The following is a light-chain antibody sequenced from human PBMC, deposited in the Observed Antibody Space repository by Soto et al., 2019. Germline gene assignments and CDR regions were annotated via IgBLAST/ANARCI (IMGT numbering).Light chain of an antibody. CDR2: INSDGSH. J-gene: IGLJ2*01. Sequence: QAVVTQPPSASASLGASVRLTCTLNSGHSSYAIAWHQQQPEKGPQYLMKINSDGSHSKGGGIPDRFSGSSSGAERYLTISSLQSEDEADYYCQAWGTGMVFGGGTKL. CDR3: QAWGTGMV. V-gene: IGLV4-69*01. CDR1: SGHSSYA.